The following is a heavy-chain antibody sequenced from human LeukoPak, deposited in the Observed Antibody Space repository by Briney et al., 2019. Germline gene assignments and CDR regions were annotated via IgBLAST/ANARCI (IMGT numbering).Heavy chain of an antibody. V-gene: IGHV1-69*05. CDR2: IIPIFGTA. CDR3: ARAPHYYYDSPLDY. J-gene: IGHJ4*02. CDR1: GGTFSSYA. D-gene: IGHD3-22*01. Sequence: SVKVSCKASGGTFSSYAISWVRQAPGQGLEWMGRIIPIFGTANYAQKFQGRVTIATDESTSTAYMELSSLRSEDTAVYYCARAPHYYYDSPLDYWGQGTLVTVSS.